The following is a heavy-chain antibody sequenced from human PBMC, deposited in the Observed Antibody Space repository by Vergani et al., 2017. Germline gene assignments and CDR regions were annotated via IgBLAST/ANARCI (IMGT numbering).Heavy chain of an antibody. CDR3: ARGLRFLEWPYAFDI. CDR1: GGSISSYY. Sequence: QVQLQESGPGLVKPSETLSLTCTVSGGSISSYYWSWIRQPAGKGLEWIGRIYTSGSTNYNPSLKSRVTISVDTSKNQFSLKLSSVTAADTAVYYCARGLRFLEWPYAFDIWGQGTMVTVSS. CDR2: IYTSGST. D-gene: IGHD3-3*01. V-gene: IGHV4-4*07. J-gene: IGHJ3*02.